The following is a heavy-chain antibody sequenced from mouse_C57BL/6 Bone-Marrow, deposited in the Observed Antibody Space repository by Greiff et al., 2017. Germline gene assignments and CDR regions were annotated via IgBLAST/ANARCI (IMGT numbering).Heavy chain of an antibody. CDR1: GYTFTSYW. J-gene: IGHJ2*01. D-gene: IGHD1-1*01. Sequence: QVQLQQPGAELVRPGTSVKLSCKASGYTFTSYWMHWVKQRPGQGLEWIGVIDPSDSYTNSNQKFKGKATLTVDTSSSTAYMQLSSLTSEDSAVYYCARSVSLIATVVDNYWGQGTTLTVSS. V-gene: IGHV1-59*01. CDR3: ARSVSLIATVVDNY. CDR2: IDPSDSYT.